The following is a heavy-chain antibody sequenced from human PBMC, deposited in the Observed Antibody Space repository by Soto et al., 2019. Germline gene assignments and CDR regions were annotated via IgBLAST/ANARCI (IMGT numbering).Heavy chain of an antibody. CDR2: INPHGGST. CDR1: RDTFTSYY. V-gene: IGHV1-46*01. D-gene: IGHD1-26*01. J-gene: IGHJ5*02. Sequence: ASVKVSCKAPRDTFTSYYISWVRQAPGQGLEWMGVINPHGGSTAYAQKFKGRVTLTRDTSASTVYMEVSSLTSEDTAMYYCARSSGGNFGIIIEGTNWFAPWGQGXLVTVSS. CDR3: ARSSGGNFGIIIEGTNWFAP.